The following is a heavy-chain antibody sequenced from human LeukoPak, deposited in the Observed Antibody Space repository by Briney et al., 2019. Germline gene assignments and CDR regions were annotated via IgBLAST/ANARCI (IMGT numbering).Heavy chain of an antibody. J-gene: IGHJ4*02. D-gene: IGHD5-24*01. CDR1: GYSFTSYW. V-gene: IGHV5-51*01. CDR3: ARLRDGYKSPRGFDY. CDR2: IYPGDSDT. Sequence: GESLKISCKGSGYSFTSYWIGWVRQMTGKGLEWMGTIYPGDSDTRYSPSFQGQVTISADKSISTAYLQWISLKASDTAMYYCARLRDGYKSPRGFDYWGQGTLVTVSS.